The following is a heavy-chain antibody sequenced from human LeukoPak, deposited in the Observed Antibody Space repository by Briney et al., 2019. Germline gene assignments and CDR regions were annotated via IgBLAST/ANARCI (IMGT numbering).Heavy chain of an antibody. V-gene: IGHV4-39*01. Sequence: SETLSLTCTVSGGYISSSSYYWGWIRQPPGKGLEWIGNIYYSGITYYNPSLKSRVTISVDTSKNQFSLKLNSVTAADTAVYYCARLYSSSCFFDYWGQGTLVTVSS. D-gene: IGHD6-13*01. J-gene: IGHJ4*03. CDR1: GGYISSSSYY. CDR3: ARLYSSSCFFDY. CDR2: IYYSGIT.